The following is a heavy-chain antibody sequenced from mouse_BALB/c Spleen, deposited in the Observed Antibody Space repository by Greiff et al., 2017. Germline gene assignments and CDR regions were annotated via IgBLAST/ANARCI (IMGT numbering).Heavy chain of an antibody. V-gene: IGHV14-3*02. Sequence: DVQLQESGAELVKPGASVKLSCTASGFNIKDTYMHWVKQRPEQGLEWIGRIDPANGNTKYDPKFQGKATITADTSSNTAYLQLSSLTSEDTAVYYCAVYYYGSNLFAYWGQGTLVTVSA. CDR2: IDPANGNT. D-gene: IGHD1-1*01. CDR3: AVYYYGSNLFAY. CDR1: GFNIKDTY. J-gene: IGHJ3*01.